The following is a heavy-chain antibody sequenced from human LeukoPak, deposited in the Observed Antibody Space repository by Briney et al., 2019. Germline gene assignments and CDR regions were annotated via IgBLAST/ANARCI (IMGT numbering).Heavy chain of an antibody. V-gene: IGHV3-30*04. CDR2: ISYDGSNK. CDR1: GFTFSSYA. J-gene: IGHJ4*02. D-gene: IGHD6-13*01. CDR3: ARRTQPYYFDY. Sequence: GGSLRLSCAASGFTFSSYAMHWVRQAPGKGLEWVAVISYDGSNKYYADSVKGRFTISRDNSKNTLYLQMNGLRAEDTAVYYCARRTQPYYFDYWGQGTLVTVSS.